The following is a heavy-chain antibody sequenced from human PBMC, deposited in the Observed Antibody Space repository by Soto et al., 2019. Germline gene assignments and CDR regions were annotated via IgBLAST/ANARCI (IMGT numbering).Heavy chain of an antibody. CDR1: GFTFSSYG. J-gene: IGHJ4*02. V-gene: IGHV3-33*01. Sequence: QVQLVESGGGVVQPGRSLRLSCAASGFTFSSYGMHWVRQAPGKGLEWVAVIWYDGSNKYYADSVKGRFTISRDNSKKTLCLQMNSLRAEDTAVYYCARDFRWLAKYYFDYWGQGTLVTVSS. CDR2: IWYDGSNK. D-gene: IGHD6-19*01. CDR3: ARDFRWLAKYYFDY.